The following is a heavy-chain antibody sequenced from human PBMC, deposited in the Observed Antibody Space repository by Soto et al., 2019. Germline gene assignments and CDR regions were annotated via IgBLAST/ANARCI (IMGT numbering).Heavy chain of an antibody. D-gene: IGHD1-1*01. CDR2: IYYSGST. CDR1: TSVNLD. V-gene: IGHV4-61*01. J-gene: IGHJ4*02. Sequence: TSVNLDGRRIRQPPGKGLEWIGYIYYSGSTNYNPSLKSRVTISVDTSKNQFSLKMSSVTAADTAVYYCARLATRYDFDYWGQGSLVTVSS. CDR3: ARLATRYDFDY.